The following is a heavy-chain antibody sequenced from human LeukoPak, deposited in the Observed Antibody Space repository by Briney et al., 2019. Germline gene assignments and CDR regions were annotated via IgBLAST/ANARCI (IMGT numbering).Heavy chain of an antibody. V-gene: IGHV1-2*02. J-gene: IGHJ4*02. CDR2: INPNSGGT. CDR1: GYTFTSYG. Sequence: ASVKVSCKASGYTFTSYGISWVRQAPGQGLEWMGWINPNSGGTNYAQKFQGRVTMTRDTSISTAYMELSRLRSDDTAVYYCARDSLYYGSGSYYRAFSDWGQGTLVTVSS. D-gene: IGHD3-10*01. CDR3: ARDSLYYGSGSYYRAFSD.